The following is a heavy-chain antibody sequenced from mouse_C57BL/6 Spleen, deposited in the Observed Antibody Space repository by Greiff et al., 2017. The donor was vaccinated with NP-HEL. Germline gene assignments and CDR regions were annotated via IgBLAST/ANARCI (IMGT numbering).Heavy chain of an antibody. CDR2: IDPSDSYT. CDR1: GYTFTSYW. Sequence: VQLQQPGAELVMPGASVKLSCKASGYTFTSYWMHWVKQRPGQGLEWIGEIDPSDSYTNYNQKFKGKSTLTVDKSSSTAYMQLSSLTSEDSAVYYCARRYYYDSSDYAMDYWGQGTSVTVSS. J-gene: IGHJ4*01. D-gene: IGHD1-1*01. V-gene: IGHV1-69*01. CDR3: ARRYYYDSSDYAMDY.